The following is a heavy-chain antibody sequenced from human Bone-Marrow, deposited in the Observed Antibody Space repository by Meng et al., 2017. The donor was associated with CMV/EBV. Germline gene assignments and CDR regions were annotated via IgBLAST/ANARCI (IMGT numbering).Heavy chain of an antibody. Sequence: ASVKVSSKASGYTFTSCDINWVRQATGEGLEWMGWMNPNSGNTGYEQKFQGRVTMTRNTPITTAYMELSSLRSEDTAVYYGASGGRVGSSSIMYVWGQGTTVTVSS. D-gene: IGHD2-15*01. CDR2: MNPNSGNT. V-gene: IGHV1-8*01. J-gene: IGHJ6*02. CDR3: ASGGRVGSSSIMYV. CDR1: GYTFTSCD.